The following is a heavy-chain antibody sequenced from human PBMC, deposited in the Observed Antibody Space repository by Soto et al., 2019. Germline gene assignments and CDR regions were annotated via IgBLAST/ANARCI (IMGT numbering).Heavy chain of an antibody. J-gene: IGHJ4*02. V-gene: IGHV3-23*01. CDR2: ISGSGGST. CDR1: GFTFSSYA. D-gene: IGHD3-3*01. CDR3: AKSQGTYYDFWSGYQPHFDY. Sequence: GGSLRLSCAASGFTFSSYAMSWVRQAPGKGLEWVSAISGSGGSTYYADSVKGRFTISRDNSKNTLYLQMNSLRAEDTAVYYCAKSQGTYYDFWSGYQPHFDYWGQGTLVTVSS.